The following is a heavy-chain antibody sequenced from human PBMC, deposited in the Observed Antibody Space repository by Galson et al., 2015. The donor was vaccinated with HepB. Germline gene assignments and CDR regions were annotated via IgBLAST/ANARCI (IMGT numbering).Heavy chain of an antibody. D-gene: IGHD4-11*01. Sequence: SLRLSCAASGFTFSSYAMHWVRQAPGKGLEWVAVISYDGSNKFYADSVKARFTISRDNSKNTLFLQMNSLRLEDTAVYYCARDPRFRLPEYDYKQSGRTFDIWGQGTMVTVSS. CDR2: ISYDGSNK. J-gene: IGHJ3*02. V-gene: IGHV3-30-3*01. CDR1: GFTFSSYA. CDR3: ARDPRFRLPEYDYKQSGRTFDI.